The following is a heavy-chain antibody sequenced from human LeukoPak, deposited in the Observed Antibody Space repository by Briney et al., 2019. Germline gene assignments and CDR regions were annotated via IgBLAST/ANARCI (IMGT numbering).Heavy chain of an antibody. D-gene: IGHD2-15*01. CDR1: GFTFGDYY. CDR2: ISTSSSTI. Sequence: PGGSLRLSCAASGFTFGDYYMSWIRQAPGKGLEWVSYISTSSSTIYYADSVKGRFTISRGNAKNSLYLQMNSLRAEDTAVYYCARLLAMNFDYWGQGTLVTVSS. V-gene: IGHV3-11*01. CDR3: ARLLAMNFDY. J-gene: IGHJ4*02.